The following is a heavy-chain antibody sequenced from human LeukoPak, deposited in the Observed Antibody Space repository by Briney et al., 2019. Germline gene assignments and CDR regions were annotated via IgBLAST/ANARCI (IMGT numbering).Heavy chain of an antibody. CDR3: ASRAAYYYGSGSYPDAFDI. D-gene: IGHD3-10*01. CDR2: IYYSGST. CDR1: GGSISSSSYY. J-gene: IGHJ3*02. Sequence: PSETLSLTCTVSGGSISSSSYYWGWIRQPPGKGLEWIGRIYYSGSTYYNPSLKSRVTISVDTSKNQFSLNLSSVTAADTAVYYCASRAAYYYGSGSYPDAFDIWGQGTMVTVSS. V-gene: IGHV4-39*07.